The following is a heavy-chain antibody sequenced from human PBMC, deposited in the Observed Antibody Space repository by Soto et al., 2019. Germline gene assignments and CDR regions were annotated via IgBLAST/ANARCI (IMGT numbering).Heavy chain of an antibody. CDR1: GFTFRSYW. D-gene: IGHD5-12*01. V-gene: IGHV3-7*01. CDR3: ARDHIVATIVFEY. Sequence: GGSLRLSCVASGFTFRSYWMSWVRQAPGKGLEWVANINQDGSEKYYVDSVKGRFTIPRDNAENSMYLQMNTLRAEDTAVYYCARDHIVATIVFEYWGLGTLVTVSS. CDR2: INQDGSEK. J-gene: IGHJ4*02.